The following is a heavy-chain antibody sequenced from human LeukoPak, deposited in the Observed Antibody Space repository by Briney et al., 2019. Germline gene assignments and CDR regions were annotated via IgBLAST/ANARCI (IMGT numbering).Heavy chain of an antibody. D-gene: IGHD3-10*01. CDR2: INPKSGGT. CDR1: GYTFTGYY. J-gene: IGHJ4*02. CDR3: ARGPARGVIKTDY. Sequence: ASVKVSCKASGYTFTGYYMHWVRQAPGQGLEWMGWINPKSGGTNYAQKFQGRVTMTRDTSISTAYMELSRLRSDDTAVYYCARGPARGVIKTDYWGQGTLVTVSS. V-gene: IGHV1-2*02.